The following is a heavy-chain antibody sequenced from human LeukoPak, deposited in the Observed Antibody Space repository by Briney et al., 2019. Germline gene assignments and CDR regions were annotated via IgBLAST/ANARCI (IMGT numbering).Heavy chain of an antibody. V-gene: IGHV3-53*01. CDR1: EFSVGSNY. J-gene: IGHJ4*02. CDR2: IYSGGST. D-gene: IGHD3-10*01. Sequence: GGSLRLSCAASEFSVGSNYMTWVRQAPGKELEWVSLIYSGGSTYYADSVKGRFNISRDNSENTLYLLMNSLRGEDTAIYYCALLGSKLLWRIDYWGQGTLVTVSS. CDR3: ALLGSKLLWRIDY.